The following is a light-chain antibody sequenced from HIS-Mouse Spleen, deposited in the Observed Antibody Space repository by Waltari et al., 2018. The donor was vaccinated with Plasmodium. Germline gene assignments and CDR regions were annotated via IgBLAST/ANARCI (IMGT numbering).Light chain of an antibody. J-gene: IGLJ2*01. Sequence: QSVLTQPPSVSAAPGQKVTISCSGSSSNIGNNYVSWYQPLPGTAPKLLIYDNNKRPSGVSNRFSGSKSGNTASLTISGLQAEDEADYYCCSYAGSRMVFGGGTKLTVL. CDR1: SSNIGNNY. CDR3: CSYAGSRMV. V-gene: IGLV1-51*01. CDR2: DNN.